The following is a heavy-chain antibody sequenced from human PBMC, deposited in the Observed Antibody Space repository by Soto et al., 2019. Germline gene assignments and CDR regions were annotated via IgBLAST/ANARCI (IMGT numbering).Heavy chain of an antibody. Sequence: SVKVSCKASGGTFSSYAISWVRQAPGQGLEWMGGIIPIFGTANYAQKFQGRVTITADTSTSTAYMELRSLRSDDTAVYYCARLESDYVWGSYRYHALYWGQGTLVTVSS. CDR1: GGTFSSYA. V-gene: IGHV1-69*06. CDR2: IIPIFGTA. D-gene: IGHD3-16*02. CDR3: ARLESDYVWGSYRYHALY. J-gene: IGHJ4*02.